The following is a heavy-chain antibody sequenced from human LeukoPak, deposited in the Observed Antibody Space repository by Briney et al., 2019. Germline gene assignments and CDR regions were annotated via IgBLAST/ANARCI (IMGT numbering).Heavy chain of an antibody. D-gene: IGHD3-22*01. V-gene: IGHV4-61*02. CDR1: GGSISSGSYY. Sequence: PSQTLSLTCTVSGGSISSGSYYWSWIRQPAGKGLEWIVRIYTSGITNYNPSLKSRVTISVDTSKNHFSLKLSSVTAADTAVYYCARIVVASYDAFDIWGQGTMVTVSS. J-gene: IGHJ3*02. CDR3: ARIVVASYDAFDI. CDR2: IYTSGIT.